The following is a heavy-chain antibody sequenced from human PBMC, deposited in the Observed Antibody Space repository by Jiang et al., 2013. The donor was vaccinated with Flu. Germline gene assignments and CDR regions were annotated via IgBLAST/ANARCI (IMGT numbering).Heavy chain of an antibody. J-gene: IGHJ3*02. V-gene: IGHV3-33*05. D-gene: IGHD3-22*01. CDR2: ISYDGSNK. CDR1: GFTFNSYG. CDR3: TRNSADYYYDSSGYPLGAFDI. Sequence: QLVESGGGVVQPGRSLRLSCAASGFTFNSYGMHWVRQAPGKGLEWVAVISYDGSNKYYTDSVKGRFTISRDNSKNTLFLQMNSLRAEDTAVYYCTRNSADYYYDSSGYPLGAFDIWGQGTMVTVSS.